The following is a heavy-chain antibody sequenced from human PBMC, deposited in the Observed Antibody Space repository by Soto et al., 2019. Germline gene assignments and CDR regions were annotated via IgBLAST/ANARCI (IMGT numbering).Heavy chain of an antibody. V-gene: IGHV1-46*01. Sequence: QVQLVQSGAEVKKPGASVKVSCKASGYTFTSYGISWVRQAPGQGLEWMGIINPSGGSTNYAQKFQGRVTMTRDTSTSTVYLELSSLRSEDTAVYYCARDLSSYSSGWYDVWGRGTLVTVSS. J-gene: IGHJ2*01. CDR2: INPSGGST. CDR1: GYTFTSYG. CDR3: ARDLSSYSSGWYDV. D-gene: IGHD6-19*01.